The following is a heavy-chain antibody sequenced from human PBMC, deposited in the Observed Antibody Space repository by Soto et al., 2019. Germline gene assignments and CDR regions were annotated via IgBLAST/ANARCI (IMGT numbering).Heavy chain of an antibody. V-gene: IGHV3-13*01. Sequence: EVQLVESGGGLVQPGGSLRLSCAASGFTFSAYEMHWVRQVSGKGLEWVSAIGTAGATYYSGSVKGRFTISRENAKNSFYLQTNSLTAGDTAVYYWGREAFGSGASAFDIWGQGTMVTVSS. CDR1: GFTFSAYE. D-gene: IGHD3-10*01. CDR2: IGTAGAT. J-gene: IGHJ3*02. CDR3: GREAFGSGASAFDI.